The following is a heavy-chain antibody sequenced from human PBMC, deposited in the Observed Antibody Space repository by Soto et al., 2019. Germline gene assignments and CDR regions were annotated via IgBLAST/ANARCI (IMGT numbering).Heavy chain of an antibody. D-gene: IGHD3-10*01. J-gene: IGHJ4*02. V-gene: IGHV5-51*01. CDR1: GYTFTNYW. Sequence: GESLKISCKGSGYTFTNYWIGWVRQMPGKGLEWMGIIYPGDSETRYSPSFQGQVTMSADKSISTAYLQWSSLKASDSAMYYCARKYYYGAGTLDYWGQGTLVTVSS. CDR3: ARKYYYGAGTLDY. CDR2: IYPGDSET.